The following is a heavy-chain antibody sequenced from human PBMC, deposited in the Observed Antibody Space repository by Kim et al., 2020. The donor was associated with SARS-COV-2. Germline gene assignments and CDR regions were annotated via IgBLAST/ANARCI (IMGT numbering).Heavy chain of an antibody. Sequence: ASVKVSCKASGYTFTDYGFSWVRQAPGQGLEWMGWIDSDNGNTNYAQNLQGRVTMTADKSTSTAYMELMSLRSDDTAMYYCVRGHYGKIVGEYWGQGTLVTVSS. V-gene: IGHV1-18*01. CDR1: GYTFTDYG. CDR2: IDSDNGNT. CDR3: VRGHYGKIVGEY. D-gene: IGHD1-26*01. J-gene: IGHJ4*02.